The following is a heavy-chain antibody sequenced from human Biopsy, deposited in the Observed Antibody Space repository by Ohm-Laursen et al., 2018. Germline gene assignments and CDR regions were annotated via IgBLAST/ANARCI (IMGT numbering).Heavy chain of an antibody. D-gene: IGHD2-2*01. J-gene: IGHJ5*02. CDR3: ARHRGGMPSSGNWFDH. V-gene: IGHV4-61*05. CDR1: GGSITSRTHY. CDR2: IYYSGST. Sequence: SDTLSLTCTLSGGSITSRTHYWGWIRQTPGKGLEWIGYIYYSGSTNYNPSLKSRVTISVDMPKNQFSLKLTSVAAADTAVYYCARHRGGMPSSGNWFDHWGQGTLVTVSS.